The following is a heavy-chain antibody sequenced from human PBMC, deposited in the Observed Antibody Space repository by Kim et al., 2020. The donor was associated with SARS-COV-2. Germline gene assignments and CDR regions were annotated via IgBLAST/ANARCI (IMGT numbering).Heavy chain of an antibody. CDR2: INHSGST. V-gene: IGHV4-34*01. CDR3: ASSWGEDNWFDP. J-gene: IGHJ5*02. D-gene: IGHD6-13*01. CDR1: GGSFSGYY. Sequence: SETLSLTCAVYGGSFSGYYWSWIRQPPGKGLEWIGEINHSGSTNYNPSLKSRVTISVDTSKNQFSLKLSSVTAADTAVYYCASSWGEDNWFDPWGQGTLVTVSS.